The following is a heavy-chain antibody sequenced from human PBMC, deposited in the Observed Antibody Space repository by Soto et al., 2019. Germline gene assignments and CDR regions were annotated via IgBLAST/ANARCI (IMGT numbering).Heavy chain of an antibody. Sequence: QVHLVQSETEVKKPGSSVKVSCKASGGTFSSYGISWVRLVPGQGLEWMGGIMPVFDIVNYAQKFQGRVRLSADKSTSTAYMELSSLRSDDTAVYYCTRYDDMLTGYFASWGQGTLVTVSS. CDR2: IMPVFDIV. V-gene: IGHV1-69*17. D-gene: IGHD3-9*01. CDR3: TRYDDMLTGYFAS. CDR1: GGTFSSYG. J-gene: IGHJ4*02.